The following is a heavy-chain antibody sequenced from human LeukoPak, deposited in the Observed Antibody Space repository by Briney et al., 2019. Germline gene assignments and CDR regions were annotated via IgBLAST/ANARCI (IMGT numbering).Heavy chain of an antibody. J-gene: IGHJ3*02. CDR1: GFTFSSYG. CDR3: AREWYYDRMSGAFDI. V-gene: IGHV3-23*01. D-gene: IGHD3-22*01. CDR2: ISGRGYNT. Sequence: GGTLRLSCAASGFTFSSYGMSWVRQAPGKGLEWVSGISGRGYNTYYADSVKGRFTISRDNSKNTLYLQMNSLRAEDTAVYYCAREWYYDRMSGAFDIWGQGTMVTVSS.